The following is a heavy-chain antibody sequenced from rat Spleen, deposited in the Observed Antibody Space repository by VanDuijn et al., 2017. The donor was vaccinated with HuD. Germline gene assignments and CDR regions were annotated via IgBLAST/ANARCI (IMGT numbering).Heavy chain of an antibody. D-gene: IGHD1-7*01. V-gene: IGHV5-20*01. CDR1: GFNFSDYY. CDR3: ARPSYGYPFAY. J-gene: IGHJ3*01. Sequence: EVQLVESDGGLVQPGRSLKLSCVASGFNFSDYYMAWVRQVPTKGLEWVATISYDGGSTYYRDSVKGRFTISRDNAKSTLYLQMDSLRSEDTATYYCARPSYGYPFAYWGQGTLVTVSS. CDR2: ISYDGGST.